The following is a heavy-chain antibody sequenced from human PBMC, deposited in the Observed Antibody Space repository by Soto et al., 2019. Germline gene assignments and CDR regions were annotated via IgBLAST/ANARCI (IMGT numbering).Heavy chain of an antibody. CDR1: GGSFSGYY. CDR3: ARRRITIFGVSRYNWFDP. D-gene: IGHD3-3*01. Sequence: SETLSLTCAVYGGSFSGYYWSWIRQPPGKGLEWIGEINHSGSTNYNPSLKSRVTISVDTSKNQFSLKLSSVTAADTAVYYCARRRITIFGVSRYNWFDPWGQGTLVTSPQ. J-gene: IGHJ5*02. V-gene: IGHV4-34*01. CDR2: INHSGST.